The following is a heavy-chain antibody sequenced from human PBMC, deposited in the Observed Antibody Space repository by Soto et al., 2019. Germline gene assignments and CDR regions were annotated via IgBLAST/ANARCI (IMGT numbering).Heavy chain of an antibody. Sequence: QVQLQESGPRLVKPSETLSLTCTVSRGSISRYYFSWIRQPPGKGLEWIGYLYYSGSSTYNPSLRGRVTISVDTPKNQTALKLNSVTAADTAVYFCVGSPGGLGWFDPWGLGILVTVSS. J-gene: IGHJ5*02. D-gene: IGHD6-19*01. V-gene: IGHV4-59*08. CDR3: VGSPGGLGWFDP. CDR1: RGSISRYY. CDR2: LYYSGSS.